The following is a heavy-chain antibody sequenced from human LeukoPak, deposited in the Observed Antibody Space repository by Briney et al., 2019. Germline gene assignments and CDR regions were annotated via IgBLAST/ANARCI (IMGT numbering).Heavy chain of an antibody. CDR3: ARDSASCRGCAFDM. J-gene: IGHJ3*02. CDR2: INSDGSST. V-gene: IGHV3-74*01. D-gene: IGHD4/OR15-4a*01. Sequence: GGSLRLSCAASGFTFSSYWMHWVRQAPGKGLVWVSRINSDGSSTSYADSVKGRFTISRDNAKNSMYLQMNSLSAEDTALYYCARDSASCRGCAFDMWGQGTVVTVSS. CDR1: GFTFSSYW.